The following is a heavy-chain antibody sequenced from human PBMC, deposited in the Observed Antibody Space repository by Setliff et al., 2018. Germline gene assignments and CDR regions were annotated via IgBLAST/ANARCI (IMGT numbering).Heavy chain of an antibody. V-gene: IGHV4-59*11. CDR2: VHYNGET. Sequence: SETLSLTCTVSGASISSHYWSWIRQAPGKGLQWIAYVHYNGETNYNPSLKSRVTMSVATFENHFSLKLNSLTAADTAVYYCARVTNWGLDLRFDPWGQGILVTVSS. CDR1: GASISSHY. D-gene: IGHD7-27*01. J-gene: IGHJ5*02. CDR3: ARVTNWGLDLRFDP.